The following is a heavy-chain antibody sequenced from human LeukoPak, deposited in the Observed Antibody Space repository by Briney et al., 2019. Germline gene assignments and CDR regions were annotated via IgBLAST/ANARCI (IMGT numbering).Heavy chain of an antibody. J-gene: IGHJ5*02. V-gene: IGHV6-1*01. CDR1: GDSVSSNSAA. CDR3: VREVGMYYDFWSGYYGTWFDP. CDR2: TYYRSKWYN. D-gene: IGHD3-3*01. Sequence: SQTLSLTFAISGDSVSSNSAAWNWIRQSPSRGLEWLGRTYYRSKWYNDYAVSVKSRIIINPDTSKNQFSLQLNSVTPEDTAVYYCVREVGMYYDFWSGYYGTWFDPWGQGTLVTVSS.